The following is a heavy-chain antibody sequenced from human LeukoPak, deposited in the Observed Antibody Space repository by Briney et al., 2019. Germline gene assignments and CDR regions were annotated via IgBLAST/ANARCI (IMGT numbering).Heavy chain of an antibody. D-gene: IGHD4-17*01. CDR3: ARGYYGDSKYYYYYGMDV. CDR1: GYTFTGYY. CDR2: INPNSGGT. Sequence: ASVKVSCKASGYTFTGYYMHWVRQAPGQGLEWMGWINPNSGGTNYAQKFQGRVIMTRDTSISTAYMELSRLRSDDTAVCYCARGYYGDSKYYYYYGMDVWGQGTTVTVSS. J-gene: IGHJ6*02. V-gene: IGHV1-2*02.